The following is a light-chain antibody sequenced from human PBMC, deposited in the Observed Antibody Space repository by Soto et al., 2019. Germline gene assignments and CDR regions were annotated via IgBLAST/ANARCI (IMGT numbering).Light chain of an antibody. Sequence: QSVLTQPPSASGTPGQRVTISCSGSSSNIGSNTVNWYQQLPGTAPKLLIYSNNQRHSGVPGRFSGSKSGTSASLAISGLQSEDEADYYCAAWDDSLNGSVFGTGTKVTVL. CDR2: SNN. CDR3: AAWDDSLNGSV. CDR1: SSNIGSNT. J-gene: IGLJ1*01. V-gene: IGLV1-44*01.